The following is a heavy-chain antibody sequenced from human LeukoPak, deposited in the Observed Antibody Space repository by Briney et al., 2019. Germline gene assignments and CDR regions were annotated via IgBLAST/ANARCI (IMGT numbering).Heavy chain of an antibody. J-gene: IGHJ5*01. CDR1: GGSISSSTYF. D-gene: IGHD1-1*01. CDR2: IYYSGGT. CDR3: AREPGHSGWFES. V-gene: IGHV4-39*02. Sequence: PSETLSLTCTVSGGSISSSTYFWGWVRQPPGKGLEWIGSIYYSGGTYCNPSLKSRVTISVDTSKNQFSLKLSSVTAADTAVYYCAREPGHSGWFESWGQGTLVTVSS.